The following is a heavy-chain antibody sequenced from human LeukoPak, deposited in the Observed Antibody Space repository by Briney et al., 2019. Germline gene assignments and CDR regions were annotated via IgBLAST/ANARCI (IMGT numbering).Heavy chain of an antibody. D-gene: IGHD6-19*01. CDR1: GFTFSGYW. J-gene: IGHJ5*02. CDR2: IKQAVSEK. Sequence: GGSLRLSRAASGFTFSGYWMSWVRQAPGKGLWRVANIKQAVSEKYYVDSVKGRFTISRDNAKKSLYLQMNSLRAEDTAVYCCARGRGSGWYGSDNWFDPWGQGTLVTVSS. CDR3: ARGRGSGWYGSDNWFDP. V-gene: IGHV3-7*01.